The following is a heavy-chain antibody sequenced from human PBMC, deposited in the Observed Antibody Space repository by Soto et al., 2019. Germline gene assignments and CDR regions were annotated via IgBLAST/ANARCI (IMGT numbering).Heavy chain of an antibody. D-gene: IGHD3-16*02. V-gene: IGHV1-3*01. CDR2: INAGNGNT. J-gene: IGHJ6*02. CDR1: GYTFTSYS. Sequence: QVQLVQSGAEVKKPGASVKVSCKASGYTFTSYSMHWVRQAPGQRLEWMGWINAGNGNTKYSQKFQGRVTSTRDTSASTAYMELSSLRSEDTAVYYCAREREGGNYDYVWGSYRSNAMDVWGQGTTVNVSS. CDR3: AREREGGNYDYVWGSYRSNAMDV.